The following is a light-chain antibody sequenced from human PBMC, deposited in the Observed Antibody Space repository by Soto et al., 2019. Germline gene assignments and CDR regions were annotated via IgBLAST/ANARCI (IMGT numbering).Light chain of an antibody. Sequence: EIVVSQSIATLSLSPGERATLSFRASQSASSYLAWYQQKPGQAPRLLIYDASNRATGIPARFSGSGSGTDFTLTISRLEPEDSAVYYGQQYGSSGTFGQGTKVDIK. CDR3: QQYGSSGT. CDR1: QSASSY. V-gene: IGKV3-11*01. CDR2: DAS. J-gene: IGKJ1*01.